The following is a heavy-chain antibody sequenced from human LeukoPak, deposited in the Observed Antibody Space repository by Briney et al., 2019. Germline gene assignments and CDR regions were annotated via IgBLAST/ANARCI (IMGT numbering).Heavy chain of an antibody. Sequence: SETLSLTCAVSGYSISSGYYWGWIRQPPGKGLEWIGSIYHSGSTYYNPSLKNRVTISVDTSKNQFSLKLSSVTAADTAVYYCARGTVSGWFFDAFDIWGQGTMVTVSS. J-gene: IGHJ3*02. CDR2: IYHSGST. V-gene: IGHV4-38-2*01. CDR1: GYSISSGYY. D-gene: IGHD6-19*01. CDR3: ARGTVSGWFFDAFDI.